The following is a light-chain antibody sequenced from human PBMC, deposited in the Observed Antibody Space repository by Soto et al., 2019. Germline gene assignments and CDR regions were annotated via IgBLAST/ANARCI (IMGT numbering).Light chain of an antibody. CDR3: MQGTHWPWT. CDR1: QSLVYSGGNTY. Sequence: DVVMTQSPLSLPVTLGQPASISCRSSQSLVYSGGNTYLNWFQQRPGQSPRRLIYKVSNRDSGVPDRFSGSGSGTDFTRKISRVEAEDVGVYYCMQGTHWPWTFGQGTKVEIK. V-gene: IGKV2-30*01. CDR2: KVS. J-gene: IGKJ1*01.